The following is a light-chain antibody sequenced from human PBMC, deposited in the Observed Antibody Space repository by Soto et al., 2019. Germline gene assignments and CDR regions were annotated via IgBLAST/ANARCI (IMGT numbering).Light chain of an antibody. CDR2: GAS. CDR3: EPYNNWPPCT. CDR1: QSVSST. V-gene: IGKV3-15*01. J-gene: IGKJ1*01. Sequence: EIVMTQSPATLSVSPGERATLACRASQSVSSTLAWYQQKPGQAPRRLIYGASTRATGIPARLSGSGSVTEFNLTISGLLSEDFAVSYCEPYNNWPPCTCGHGTKVEI.